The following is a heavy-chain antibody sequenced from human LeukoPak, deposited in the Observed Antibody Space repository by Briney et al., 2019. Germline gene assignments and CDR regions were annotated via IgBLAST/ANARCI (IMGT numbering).Heavy chain of an antibody. D-gene: IGHD3-10*01. CDR3: ARGDRLVVRGVIGPCDY. J-gene: IGHJ4*02. CDR2: ISAYNGNT. Sequence: AASVKVSCKASGYTFTNYGITWVRQAPGQGLEWMGRISAYNGNTNYAQKLQGRVTMTTDTSTRTAYMELRSLRSDDTAVYYCARGDRLVVRGVIGPCDYWGQGALVIVSS. V-gene: IGHV1-18*01. CDR1: GYTFTNYG.